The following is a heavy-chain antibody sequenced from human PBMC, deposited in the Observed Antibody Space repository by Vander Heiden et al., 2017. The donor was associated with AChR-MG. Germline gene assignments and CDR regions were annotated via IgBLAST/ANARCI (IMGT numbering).Heavy chain of an antibody. J-gene: IGHJ3*02. CDR1: GYSISSGYY. V-gene: IGHV4-38-2*02. CDR2: PVHGGST. D-gene: IGHD3-16*01. CDR3: VRGYSDYERSAFDI. Sequence: QVQLQESGPGLVKRSETLSLTCIVSGYSISSGYYWGWIRHPPGTGPAGIGSPVHGGSTPYNPSLKSRVSRSVDTPKNPFSRRLTPVTAADTAVYYCVRGYSDYERSAFDIWGQGTMVIVSS.